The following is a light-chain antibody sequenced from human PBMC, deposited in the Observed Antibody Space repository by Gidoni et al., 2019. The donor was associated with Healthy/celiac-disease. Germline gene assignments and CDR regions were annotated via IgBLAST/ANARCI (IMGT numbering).Light chain of an antibody. CDR2: DAS. Sequence: DIQMTQSTSSLSASVGDRVTITCQASQDISTYLNWYQQKPGKAPKLLIYDASNLETGVPSRFSGSGSGTDFTFTISSLQPEDIATYYCQQYDNLPSLTFXGXTKVEIK. CDR1: QDISTY. CDR3: QQYDNLPSLT. J-gene: IGKJ4*01. V-gene: IGKV1-33*01.